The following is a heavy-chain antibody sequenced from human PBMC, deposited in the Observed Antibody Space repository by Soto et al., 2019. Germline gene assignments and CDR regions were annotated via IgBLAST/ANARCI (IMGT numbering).Heavy chain of an antibody. CDR1: GGSISSSSYY. J-gene: IGHJ3*02. CDR3: ASTDGGYCSGGSCALGAFDI. D-gene: IGHD2-15*01. Sequence: SETLSLTCTVSGGSISSSSYYWVWIRQPPGKGLEWIGSIYYSGSTYYNPSLKSRVTISVDTSKNQFSLKLSSVTAADTAVYYCASTDGGYCSGGSCALGAFDIWGKGTMVTVS. CDR2: IYYSGST. V-gene: IGHV4-39*01.